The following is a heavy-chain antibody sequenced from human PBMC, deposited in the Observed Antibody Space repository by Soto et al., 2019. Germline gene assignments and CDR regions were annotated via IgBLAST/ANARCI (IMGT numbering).Heavy chain of an antibody. CDR1: GGTFSSYA. V-gene: IGHV1-69*13. Sequence: ASVKVSCKASGGTFSSYAISWVRQAPGQGLEWMGGIIPIFGTANYAQKFQGRVTITADESTSTAYMELSSLRSEDTAVYYCARDGVGDSSGYPQTCRYWGQGTLVTVSS. CDR2: IIPIFGTA. CDR3: ARDGVGDSSGYPQTCRY. D-gene: IGHD3-22*01. J-gene: IGHJ4*02.